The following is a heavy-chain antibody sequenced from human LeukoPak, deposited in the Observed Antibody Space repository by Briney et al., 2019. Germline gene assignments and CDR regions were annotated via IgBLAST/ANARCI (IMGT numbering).Heavy chain of an antibody. CDR2: INHSGST. J-gene: IGHJ5*02. D-gene: IGHD5-12*01. Sequence: PSETLSLTCAVYGGSFSGYYWSWIRQPPGKGLEWIGEINHSGSTNYNPSLKSRVTISVDTSKNQFSLKLSSVTAADTAVYYCARLPLRRWNNWFDPWGQGTLVTVSS. V-gene: IGHV4-34*01. CDR3: ARLPLRRWNNWFDP. CDR1: GGSFSGYY.